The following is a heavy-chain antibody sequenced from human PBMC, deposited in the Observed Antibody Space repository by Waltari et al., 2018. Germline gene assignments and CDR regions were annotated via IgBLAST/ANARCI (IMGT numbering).Heavy chain of an antibody. D-gene: IGHD5-12*01. J-gene: IGHJ4*02. CDR3: ARQIVAGRNGFDY. CDR2: FSSGSSII. Sequence: EVHLVVSGGGLVQPEGSLKISCSGSGYTFGAYTMSWVRQSQGKGREWVSHFSSGSSIIYYANSVKGRFTISRDNAKNTLYVQMNSLKVEDTAVYYCARQIVAGRNGFDYWGQGTLVTVSS. CDR1: GYTFGAYT. V-gene: IGHV3-48*01.